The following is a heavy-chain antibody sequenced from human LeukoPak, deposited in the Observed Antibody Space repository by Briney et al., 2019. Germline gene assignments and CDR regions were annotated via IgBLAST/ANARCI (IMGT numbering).Heavy chain of an antibody. D-gene: IGHD1-26*01. CDR3: ARGHSGSYRRAFDI. J-gene: IGHJ3*02. CDR2: IYGGGSP. CDR1: AFTVSSNY. V-gene: IGHV3-66*02. Sequence: GGSLRLSCAVSAFTVSSNYVSWVRQAPGKGLEWVSVIYGGGSPNYADSVNGRITISRDNSKNAQYLQMNSLRAEDTAVYYCARGHSGSYRRAFDIWGQGTMVTVSS.